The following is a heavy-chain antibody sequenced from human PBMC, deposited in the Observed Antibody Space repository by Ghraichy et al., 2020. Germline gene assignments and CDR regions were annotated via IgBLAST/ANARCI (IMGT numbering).Heavy chain of an antibody. CDR2: MQHNDVRP. CDR3: AKHRSKGHYYGIDV. J-gene: IGHJ6*02. Sequence: SQTLSLTCTVSGDSFDSTSDLWGWMRRPPGRGLEWLGSMQHNDVRPYYNPSLKSRLTISVDATKTRFSLNLTSVTDADTAIYYCAKHRSKGHYYGIDVWGQGATVIVSS. D-gene: IGHD2-21*01. V-gene: IGHV4-39*01. CDR1: GDSFDSTSDL.